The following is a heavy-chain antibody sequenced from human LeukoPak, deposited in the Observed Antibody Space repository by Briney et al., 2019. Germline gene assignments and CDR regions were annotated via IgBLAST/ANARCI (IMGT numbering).Heavy chain of an antibody. CDR3: ARSYYDFWSGYLNWFDP. J-gene: IGHJ5*02. V-gene: IGHV4-59*08. D-gene: IGHD3-3*01. CDR2: IHYSGST. Sequence: PSETLSLTCTVTGGSISSYYWSWIRQPPRKGLEWIGYIHYSGSTNYNPSLKSRVTISVDTSKNQFSLKLSSVTAADTAVYYCARSYYDFWSGYLNWFDPWGQGTLVTVSS. CDR1: GGSISSYY.